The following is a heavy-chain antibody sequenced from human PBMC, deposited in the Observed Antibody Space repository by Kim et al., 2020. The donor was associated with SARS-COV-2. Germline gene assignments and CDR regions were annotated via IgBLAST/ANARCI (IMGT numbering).Heavy chain of an antibody. D-gene: IGHD3-3*01. V-gene: IGHV3-74*01. J-gene: IGHJ6*02. CDR2: INSDGSST. Sequence: GGSLRLSCAASGFTFSSYWMHWVRQAPGKGLVWVSRINSDGSSTSYADSVKGRFTISRDNAKNTLYLQMNSLRAEDTAVYYCARGDSIFGVVTYYYYGMDVWGQGATVNVSS. CDR3: ARGDSIFGVVTYYYYGMDV. CDR1: GFTFSSYW.